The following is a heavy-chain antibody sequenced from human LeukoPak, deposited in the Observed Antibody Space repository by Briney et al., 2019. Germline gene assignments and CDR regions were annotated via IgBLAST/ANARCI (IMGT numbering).Heavy chain of an antibody. CDR3: ARDPGYNYGFDY. CDR2: IYSDGTT. Sequence: PGGSLRLSCAASGFTVSSSYMNWVRQAPGKGLEWVSIIYSDGTTYYADSVKGRFTISRDNSKNSLYLQMNSLRAEDTAVYYCARDPGYNYGFDYWGQGTLVTVSS. V-gene: IGHV3-66*01. J-gene: IGHJ4*02. CDR1: GFTVSSSY. D-gene: IGHD5-18*01.